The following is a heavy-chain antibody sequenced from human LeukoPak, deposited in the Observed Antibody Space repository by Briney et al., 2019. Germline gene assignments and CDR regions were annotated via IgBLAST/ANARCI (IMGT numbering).Heavy chain of an antibody. CDR2: IWYDGSNK. CDR1: GFTFSSYG. Sequence: GGSLRLSCAASGFTFSSYGMHWVRQAPGKGLEWVAVIWYDGSNKYYADSVKGRFTISRDNSKNTLYLQMNSLRAEGTAAYYCARLNARDYYFDYWGQGTLVTVSS. CDR3: ARLNARDYYFDY. V-gene: IGHV3-33*01. J-gene: IGHJ4*02.